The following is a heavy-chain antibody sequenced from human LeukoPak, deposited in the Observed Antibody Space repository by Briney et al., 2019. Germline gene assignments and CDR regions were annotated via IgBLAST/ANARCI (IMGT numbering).Heavy chain of an antibody. D-gene: IGHD6-13*01. J-gene: IGHJ5*02. CDR3: ARDGTAPPRGWFDP. Sequence: ASVKVSCKASGYTFTGYYMHWVRQAPGQGLEWMGWINPNSGGTNYAQKFQGRVTMTRDTPISTAYMELSRLRSDDTAVYYCARDGTAPPRGWFDPWGQGTLVTVSS. V-gene: IGHV1-2*02. CDR1: GYTFTGYY. CDR2: INPNSGGT.